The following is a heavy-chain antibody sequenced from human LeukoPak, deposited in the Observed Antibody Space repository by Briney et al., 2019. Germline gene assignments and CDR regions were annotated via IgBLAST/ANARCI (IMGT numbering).Heavy chain of an antibody. CDR1: GFTFSSYAM. CDR2: VSLTGET. J-gene: IGHJ4*02. CDR3: SRESGAFCPFGH. Sequence: GSLRLSCAASGFTFSSYAMSWVRQAPGKGLEWIGEVSLTGETNHNPSLNGRVTMSLDGYRNQLSLTLTSVTAADTAIYYCSRESGAFCPFGHWGQGTLVIVPP. D-gene: IGHD1-26*01. V-gene: IGHV4-4*02.